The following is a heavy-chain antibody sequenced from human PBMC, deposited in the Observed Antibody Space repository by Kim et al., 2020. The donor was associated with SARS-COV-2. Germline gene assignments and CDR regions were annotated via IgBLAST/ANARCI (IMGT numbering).Heavy chain of an antibody. CDR2: IYYSGST. CDR1: GGSISSSSYY. V-gene: IGHV4-39*01. CDR3: ARQDFMVVYANGWFDP. J-gene: IGHJ5*02. Sequence: SETLSLTCTVSGGSISSSSYYWGWIRQPPGKGLEWIGSIYYSGSTYYNPSLKSRVTISVDTSKNQFSLKLSSVTAADTAVYYCARQDFMVVYANGWFDPWGQGTLVTVSS. D-gene: IGHD2-8*02.